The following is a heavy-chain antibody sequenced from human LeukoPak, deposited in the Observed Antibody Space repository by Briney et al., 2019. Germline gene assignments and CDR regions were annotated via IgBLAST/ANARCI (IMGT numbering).Heavy chain of an antibody. CDR3: AKDSGRYGVLEY. CDR1: GFTFNNHA. D-gene: IGHD4-17*01. Sequence: GGSLRLSCEASGFTFNNHAMTWVRQGPGKGLEWASTISGRGDSTFYADSVKGRFTISRDNSKNTVYLQLNNLRDEDTAVYYCAKDSGRYGVLEYWGQGTLVSVSA. J-gene: IGHJ4*02. V-gene: IGHV3-23*01. CDR2: ISGRGDST.